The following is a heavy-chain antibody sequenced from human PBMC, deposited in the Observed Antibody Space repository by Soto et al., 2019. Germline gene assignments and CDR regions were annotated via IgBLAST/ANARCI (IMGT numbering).Heavy chain of an antibody. D-gene: IGHD1-26*01. CDR2: VYYSGST. CDR3: TRDRTNRGGSHYDAFDI. CDR1: DDSISIYY. Sequence: SENVSLTCAVPDDSISIYYCSCIGQPPWKGLEWIGYVYYSGSTNYNPSLKSRVTISVDTSKSQFSLKLNSVTAADTAVYYCTRDRTNRGGSHYDAFDIWGQGTMVT. V-gene: IGHV4-59*01. J-gene: IGHJ3*02.